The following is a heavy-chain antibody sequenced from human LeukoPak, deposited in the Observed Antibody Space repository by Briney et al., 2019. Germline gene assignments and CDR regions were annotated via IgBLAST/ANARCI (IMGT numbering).Heavy chain of an antibody. Sequence: SETLSLTCTVSGASITTYYWSGIRQTPGQGLEWIGYMSYSGSTNYNPSLKSRVTISVDPSKNQFSLKLSSVTAADTAVYYCARDQDGYNSLDYWGQGTLVTVSS. CDR3: ARDQDGYNSLDY. CDR1: GASITTYY. V-gene: IGHV4-59*01. D-gene: IGHD5-24*01. CDR2: MSYSGST. J-gene: IGHJ4*02.